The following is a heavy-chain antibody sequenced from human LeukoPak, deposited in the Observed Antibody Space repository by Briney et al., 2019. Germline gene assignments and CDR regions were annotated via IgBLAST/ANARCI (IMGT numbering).Heavy chain of an antibody. CDR2: INHSGST. J-gene: IGHJ6*03. D-gene: IGHD4-11*01. Sequence: SETPSLTCAVYGGSFSGYYWSWIRQPPGKGLEWIGEINHSGSTNYNPSLKSRVTISVDASKNQFSLKLSSVTAADTAVYYCARGTTVTTWDYYYYMDVWGKGTTVTVSS. V-gene: IGHV4-34*01. CDR1: GGSFSGYY. CDR3: ARGTTVTTWDYYYYMDV.